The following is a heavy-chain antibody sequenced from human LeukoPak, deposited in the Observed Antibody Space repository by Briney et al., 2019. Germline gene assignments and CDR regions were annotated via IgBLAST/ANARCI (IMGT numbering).Heavy chain of an antibody. CDR2: IYYSGST. CDR1: GGSVSSGSYY. Sequence: SETLSLTCTVSGGSVSSGSYYWSWIRQPPGKGLEWIGYIYYSGSTNYNPSLKSRVTISVDTSKNQFSLKLSSVTAADTAVYYCARGSGIVVVTAPHVFFDYWGQGTLVTVSS. V-gene: IGHV4-61*01. D-gene: IGHD2-21*02. J-gene: IGHJ4*02. CDR3: ARGSGIVVVTAPHVFFDY.